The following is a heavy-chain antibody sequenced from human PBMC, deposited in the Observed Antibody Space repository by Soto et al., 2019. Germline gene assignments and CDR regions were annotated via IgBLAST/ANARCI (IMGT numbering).Heavy chain of an antibody. V-gene: IGHV4-4*02. J-gene: IGHJ1*01. CDR3: ATLPPRIVVTVLPMPS. CDR2: VYHTGTT. Sequence: SETLSLTCAVSGYSISSSNWCGWIRQPPGKGLEWIGEVYHTGTTKYNPSLKNRVTISVDKSNNQFSLDLKSVTAADTAVYYCATLPPRIVVTVLPMPSWGQGTLVTVPQ. CDR1: GYSISSSNW. D-gene: IGHD2-15*01.